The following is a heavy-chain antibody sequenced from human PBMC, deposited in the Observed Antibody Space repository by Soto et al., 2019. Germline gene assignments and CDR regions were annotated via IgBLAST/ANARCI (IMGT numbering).Heavy chain of an antibody. D-gene: IGHD2-15*01. V-gene: IGHV1-69*06. CDR2: IIPIFGTA. J-gene: IGHJ4*02. CDR3: ASSGRDCSGGSCYPNFQY. CDR1: GGTFSSYA. Sequence: SVKVSCKASGGTFSSYAISWVRQAPGHGLEWMGGIIPIFGTANYAQKFQGRVTITADNSTSTAYMELSSLRSEDTAVYYCASSGRDCSGGSCYPNFQYGGQGTLVTVSS.